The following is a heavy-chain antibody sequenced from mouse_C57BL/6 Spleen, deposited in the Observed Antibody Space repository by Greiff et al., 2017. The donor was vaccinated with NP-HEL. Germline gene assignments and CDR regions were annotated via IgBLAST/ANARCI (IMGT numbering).Heavy chain of an antibody. V-gene: IGHV1-61*01. CDR2: IYPSDSET. CDR1: GYTFTSYW. Sequence: QVQLKQPGAELVRPGSSVKLSCKASGYTFTSYWMDWVKQRPGQGLEWIGNIYPSDSETHYNQKFKDKATLTVDKSSSTAYMQLSSLTSEDSAVYYCARRYGSSTRGYFDVWGTGTTVTVSS. D-gene: IGHD1-1*01. J-gene: IGHJ1*03. CDR3: ARRYGSSTRGYFDV.